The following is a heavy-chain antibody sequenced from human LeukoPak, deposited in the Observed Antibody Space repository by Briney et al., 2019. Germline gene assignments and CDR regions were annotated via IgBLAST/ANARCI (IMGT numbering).Heavy chain of an antibody. CDR2: IYSGGTT. CDR3: AKDRGYSYGYLDY. Sequence: ETLSLTCAVYSGSFSGYYWSWIRQPPGKGLEWVSLIYSGGTTYYADSVKGRFTISRDNSKNTLYLQMNSLRAEDTAVYYCAKDRGYSYGYLDYWGQGTLVTVSS. D-gene: IGHD5-18*01. CDR1: SGSFSGYY. V-gene: IGHV3-53*05. J-gene: IGHJ4*02.